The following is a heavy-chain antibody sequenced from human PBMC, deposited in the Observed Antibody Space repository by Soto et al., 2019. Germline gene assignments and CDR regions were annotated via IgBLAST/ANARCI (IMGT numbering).Heavy chain of an antibody. J-gene: IGHJ4*02. Sequence: QVQLVESGGGVVQPGRSLRLSCAASGFTFSSYAMHWVRQAPGKGLEWVAVISYDGSNKYYANSVKGRFTISRDNSKNTLYLQMNSLRAEDTAVYYCARQIAPITMIVDYWGQGTLVTVSS. CDR3: ARQIAPITMIVDY. V-gene: IGHV3-30-3*01. CDR1: GFTFSSYA. CDR2: ISYDGSNK. D-gene: IGHD3-22*01.